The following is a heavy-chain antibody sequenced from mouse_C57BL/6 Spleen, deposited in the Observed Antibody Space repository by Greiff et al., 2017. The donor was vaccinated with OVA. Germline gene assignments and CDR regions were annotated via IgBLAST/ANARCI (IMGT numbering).Heavy chain of an antibody. CDR2: INYDGSST. D-gene: IGHD2-12*01. V-gene: IGHV5-16*01. CDR1: GFTFSDYY. CDR3: GAYDVLYAMDY. Sequence: DVKLVESEGGLVQPGSSMKLSCTASGFTFSDYYMAWVRQVPEKGLEWVANINYDGSSTYYLDSLKSRFIISRDNAKNILYLQMSSLKSEDTATYYCGAYDVLYAMDYWGQGTSVTVSS. J-gene: IGHJ4*01.